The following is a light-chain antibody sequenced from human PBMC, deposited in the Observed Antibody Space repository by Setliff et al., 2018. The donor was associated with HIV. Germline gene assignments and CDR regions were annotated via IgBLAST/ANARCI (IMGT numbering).Light chain of an antibody. CDR1: SSDVGGYNF. CDR2: DVT. V-gene: IGLV2-14*03. Sequence: SALTQPASVSGSPGQSITLSCTGTSSDVGGYNFVSWYQQHPGRAPKLMIYDVTKRPSGVSDRFSGSKSGNTASLTISGLQTEDEADYYCCSYTSSLTYVFGTGTKVTVL. J-gene: IGLJ1*01. CDR3: CSYTSSLTYV.